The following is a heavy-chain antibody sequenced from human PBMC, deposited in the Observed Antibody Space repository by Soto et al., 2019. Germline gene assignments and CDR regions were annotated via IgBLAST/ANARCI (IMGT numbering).Heavy chain of an antibody. Sequence: QVQLLQSGAEVKKPGASVKVSCKASGYTFSNHGITWVRQAPGQGLEWMGWIGAYNGNTHYTQSLQGRDTMTTDTFTSTAYKELKGLRADDTAVNYCAKVRQIIGYFYYYMDVWGKGTTVTVSS. D-gene: IGHD6-25*01. J-gene: IGHJ6*03. CDR1: GYTFSNHG. CDR2: IGAYNGNT. CDR3: AKVRQIIGYFYYYMDV. V-gene: IGHV1-18*01.